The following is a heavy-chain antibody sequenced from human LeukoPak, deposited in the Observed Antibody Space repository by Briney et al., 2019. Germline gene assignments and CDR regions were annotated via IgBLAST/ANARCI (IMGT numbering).Heavy chain of an antibody. V-gene: IGHV3-23*01. CDR3: AKPDRGGIAAAGTDY. J-gene: IGHJ4*02. Sequence: PGGSLRLSCAASGFTFSSYAMSWVRQAPGKGLEWVSAISGSGGSTYYADSVKGRFTISRDNSKNTLYLQMNSLRAEDTAVYYCAKPDRGGIAAAGTDYWGQGTLVTVSS. CDR1: GFTFSSYA. D-gene: IGHD6-13*01. CDR2: ISGSGGST.